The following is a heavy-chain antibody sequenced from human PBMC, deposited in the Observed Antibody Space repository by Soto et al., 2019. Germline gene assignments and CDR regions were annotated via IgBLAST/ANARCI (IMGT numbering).Heavy chain of an antibody. CDR2: ISYDGSNK. D-gene: IGHD3-10*01. CDR1: GFTFSSYA. V-gene: IGHV3-30-3*01. Sequence: QVQLVESGGGVVQPGRSLRLSCAASGFTFSSYAMHWVRQAPGKGLEWVAVISYDGSNKYYADSVKGRFTISRDNSKNTLYLQMNSLRAEDTAVYYCESHCRPYQINSGSYSYFDYWGQGTLVTVSS. J-gene: IGHJ4*02. CDR3: ESHCRPYQINSGSYSYFDY.